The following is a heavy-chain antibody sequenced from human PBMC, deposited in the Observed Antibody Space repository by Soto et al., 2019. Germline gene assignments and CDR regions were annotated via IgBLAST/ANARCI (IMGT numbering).Heavy chain of an antibody. V-gene: IGHV1-18*01. Sequence: QVQLVQSGAEVKKPGASVKVSCKASGYTFTSYSITWVRQAPGQGLEWMGWISANNGNTKYAQKLQGRVTMTTDTSTITAYLEVRSLRSDDSAVYYCASDTAMALPDAWGQGNLVTVSS. CDR3: ASDTAMALPDA. CDR1: GYTFTSYS. D-gene: IGHD5-18*01. CDR2: ISANNGNT. J-gene: IGHJ4*02.